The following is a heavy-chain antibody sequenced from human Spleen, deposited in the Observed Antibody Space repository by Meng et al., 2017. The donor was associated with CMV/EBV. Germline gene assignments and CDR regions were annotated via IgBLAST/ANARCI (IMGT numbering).Heavy chain of an antibody. Sequence: GESLKISCKGSGYSFSNYWIGWVRQMPGKGLEWMGIIYPGDSDSRFNPSFQGQVTISADTSINTAYLQWSSLKASDTAIYYCARKERDGYNTYQYWGQGTLVTVSS. D-gene: IGHD5-24*01. V-gene: IGHV5-51*01. J-gene: IGHJ4*02. CDR2: IYPGDSDS. CDR1: GYSFSNYW. CDR3: ARKERDGYNTYQY.